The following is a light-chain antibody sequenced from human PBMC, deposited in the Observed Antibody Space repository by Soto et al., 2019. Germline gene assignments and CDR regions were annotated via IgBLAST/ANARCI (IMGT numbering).Light chain of an antibody. Sequence: DIQLTQSPSTLSASVVDRVTITCLASQSINGWLAWYQQKPGQAPNLLIYKASTLESGVPSRFSGSGSGTEFTLTVSSLQPDDFATYYCQQYNSYPWTFGQGTKVDIK. CDR3: QQYNSYPWT. V-gene: IGKV1-5*03. CDR2: KAS. CDR1: QSINGW. J-gene: IGKJ1*01.